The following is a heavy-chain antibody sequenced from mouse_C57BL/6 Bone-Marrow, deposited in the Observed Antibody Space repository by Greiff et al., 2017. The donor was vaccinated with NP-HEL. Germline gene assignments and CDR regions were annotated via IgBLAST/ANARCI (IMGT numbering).Heavy chain of an antibody. CDR1: GFTFSDYY. V-gene: IGHV5-16*01. CDR3: ARDPTGTNYAMDY. J-gene: IGHJ4*01. CDR2: INYDGSST. Sequence: EVHLVESEGGLVQPGSSMKLSCTASGFTFSDYYMAWVRQVPEKGLEWVANINYDGSSTYYLDSLKSRFIISRDNAKNILYLQMSSLKSEDTATYYCARDPTGTNYAMDYWGQGTSVTVSS. D-gene: IGHD4-1*02.